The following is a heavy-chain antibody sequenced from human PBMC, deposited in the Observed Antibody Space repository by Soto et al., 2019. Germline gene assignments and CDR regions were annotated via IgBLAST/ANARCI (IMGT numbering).Heavy chain of an antibody. V-gene: IGHV6-1*01. CDR1: GDSVSSNSAA. D-gene: IGHD6-6*01. Sequence: SQTLSLTCAISGDSVSSNSAAWNWIRQSPSRGLEWLGRTYYRSKWYNDYAVSVKSRITINPDTSKNQFSPQLNSVTPEDTAVYYCARAPEVAARTFYYYGMDVWGQGTTVTVSS. CDR3: ARAPEVAARTFYYYGMDV. J-gene: IGHJ6*02. CDR2: TYYRSKWYN.